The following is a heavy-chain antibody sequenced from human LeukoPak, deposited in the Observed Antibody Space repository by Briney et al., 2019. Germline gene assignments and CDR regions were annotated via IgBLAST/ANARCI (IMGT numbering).Heavy chain of an antibody. D-gene: IGHD3-3*01. Sequence: GSSVKVSCKASGGTFSSYAISWVRQAPGQGLEWMGGIIPIFGTANYAQKFQGRVTITADESTSTAYMELSSLRSEDTAVYYCASFSYYDLWSGYSWFDPSGPGTLATVSS. CDR2: IIPIFGTA. CDR1: GGTFSSYA. CDR3: ASFSYYDLWSGYSWFDP. V-gene: IGHV1-69*01. J-gene: IGHJ5*02.